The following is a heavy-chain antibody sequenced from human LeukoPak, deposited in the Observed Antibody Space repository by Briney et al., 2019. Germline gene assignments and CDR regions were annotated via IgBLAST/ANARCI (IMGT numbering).Heavy chain of an antibody. CDR2: FYISENT. CDR3: ARGSYGHIDH. CDR1: GGSITSYY. J-gene: IGHJ4*02. Sequence: PSETLSLTCTVSGGSITSYYWTWIRQPAGKGLEWIGRFYISENTKQYRPSLQTRVTVSPDTSKNQFSLKLNSLTAADTAVYYCARGSYGHIDHGGQGILVTVSS. V-gene: IGHV4-4*07. D-gene: IGHD3-16*01.